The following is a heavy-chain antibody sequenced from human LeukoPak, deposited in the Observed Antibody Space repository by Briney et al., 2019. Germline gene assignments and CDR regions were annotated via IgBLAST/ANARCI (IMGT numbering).Heavy chain of an antibody. Sequence: SETLSLTCTVSGGSISSYYWSWIRQPPGKGLEWIGYIYYSGSTNYNPSLKSRVTIPVDTSKNQFSLKLSSVTAADTAVYYCARERGQIYYYYMDVWGKGTTVTVSS. CDR1: GGSISSYY. D-gene: IGHD3-10*01. J-gene: IGHJ6*03. CDR3: ARERGQIYYYYMDV. V-gene: IGHV4-59*01. CDR2: IYYSGST.